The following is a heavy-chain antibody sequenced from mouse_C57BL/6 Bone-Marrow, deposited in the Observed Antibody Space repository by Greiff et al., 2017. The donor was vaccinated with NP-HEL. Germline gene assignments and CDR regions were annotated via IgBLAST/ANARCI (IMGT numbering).Heavy chain of an antibody. CDR3: PPGYARNYWYFDV. CDR2: IRLKSDNYAT. V-gene: IGHV6-3*01. Sequence: EVNLVESGGGLVQPGGSMKLSCVASGFTFSNYWMNWVRQSPEKGLEWVAQIRLKSDNYATHYAESVKGRFTISRDDSKSSVYLQMNNLRAEDTGIYYCPPGYARNYWYFDVWGTGTTVTVSS. CDR1: GFTFSNYW. J-gene: IGHJ1*03. D-gene: IGHD2-2*01.